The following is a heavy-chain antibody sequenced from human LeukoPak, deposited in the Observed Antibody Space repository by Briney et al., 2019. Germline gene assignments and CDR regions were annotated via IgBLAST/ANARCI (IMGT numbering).Heavy chain of an antibody. V-gene: IGHV3-53*01. CDR2: IYVDGTT. CDR3: ARGDGYNFFDY. D-gene: IGHD5-24*01. J-gene: IGHJ4*02. CDR1: GFTVSSNY. Sequence: GGSLRLSCAASGFTVSSNYVSGVRQAPGKGLEWVSVIYVDGTTYYADSVKGRFTISRDNSKNTLSLQMNSLRAEDTAVYYCARGDGYNFFDYWGQGTLVTVSS.